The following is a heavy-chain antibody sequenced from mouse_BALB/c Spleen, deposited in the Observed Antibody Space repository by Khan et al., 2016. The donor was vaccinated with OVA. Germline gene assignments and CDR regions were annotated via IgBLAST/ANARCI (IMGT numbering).Heavy chain of an antibody. D-gene: IGHD1-1*01. CDR1: GFNFTNNY. J-gene: IGHJ2*01. CDR3: GIVDA. Sequence: VQLQQSGAGLVKPGASVKLSCTASGFNFTNNYMHWVRQRPEQGLEWLGGIDPANGNNKYAPQFPSKTTITADTSSNTAYLQLSSLTSEETAFFYGGIVDAWGQGTTLTVSS. CDR2: IDPANGNN. V-gene: IGHV14-3*02.